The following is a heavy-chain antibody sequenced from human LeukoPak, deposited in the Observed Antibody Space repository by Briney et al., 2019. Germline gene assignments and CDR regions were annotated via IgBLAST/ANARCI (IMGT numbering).Heavy chain of an antibody. Sequence: PGGSPRLSCAASGFTFSSYAMHWVRQAPGKGLEWVAVISYDGSNKYYADSVKGRFTISRDNSKNTLYLQMNSLRAEDTAVYYCARDPYYYDSSGFLDYWGQGTLVTVSS. CDR1: GFTFSSYA. CDR3: ARDPYYYDSSGFLDY. V-gene: IGHV3-30*04. J-gene: IGHJ4*02. CDR2: ISYDGSNK. D-gene: IGHD3-22*01.